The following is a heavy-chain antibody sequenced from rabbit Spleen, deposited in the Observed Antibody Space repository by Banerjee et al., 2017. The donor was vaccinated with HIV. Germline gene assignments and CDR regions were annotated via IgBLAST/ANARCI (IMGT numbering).Heavy chain of an antibody. CDR2: IHGGSINNI. Sequence: QEQLEESGGDLVKPEGSLTLTCTASGFSFSGSYYMCWVRQAPGKGLEWIACIHGGSINNIYYASWAKGRFTISKTSSTTVTLQMTSLTAADTATSFCARFYAGYGDFGYAAMWGPGTLVTVS. CDR3: ARFYAGYGDFGYAAM. J-gene: IGHJ6*01. CDR1: GFSFSGSYY. D-gene: IGHD7-1*01. V-gene: IGHV1S45*01.